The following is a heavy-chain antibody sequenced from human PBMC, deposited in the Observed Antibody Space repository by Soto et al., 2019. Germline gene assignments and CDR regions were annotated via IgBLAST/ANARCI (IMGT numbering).Heavy chain of an antibody. Sequence: GGSLRLSCAASGFTFSSYSMNWVRQAPGKGLEWVSSISSSSSYIYYADSVKGRFTISRDNAKNSLYLQMNSLRAEDTAVYYCARALKSPYYDFWSGQYGMDVWGQGTTVTVSS. D-gene: IGHD3-3*01. CDR2: ISSSSSYI. J-gene: IGHJ6*02. CDR1: GFTFSSYS. V-gene: IGHV3-21*01. CDR3: ARALKSPYYDFWSGQYGMDV.